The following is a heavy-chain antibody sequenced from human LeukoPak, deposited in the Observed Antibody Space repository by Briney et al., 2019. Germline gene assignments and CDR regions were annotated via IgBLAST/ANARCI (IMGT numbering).Heavy chain of an antibody. CDR2: TSPSGGTI. CDR3: ARDDYGDYGGLDY. Sequence: GGSLRLSCAASGFTFSDYYMSWIRQAPETGLEWLSYTSPSGGTIYYTDSVKGRFTMSRDNAQNALYLEMNSLRAEDTAVYYCARDDYGDYGGLDYWGQGTLVTVSS. D-gene: IGHD4-17*01. J-gene: IGHJ4*02. CDR1: GFTFSDYY. V-gene: IGHV3-11*01.